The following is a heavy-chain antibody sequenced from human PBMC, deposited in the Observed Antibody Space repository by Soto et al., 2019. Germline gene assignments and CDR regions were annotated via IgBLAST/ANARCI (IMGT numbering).Heavy chain of an antibody. Sequence: PSETLSLTCTVYGDSIMRDSYYWNWIRQHPGKGLEWIGYIYYSGTTAYNPSLKTRVTISPDTSKNQFSLKLSSVTAADTAVYYCARGWGRIFDYWGQGTLVTVSS. J-gene: IGHJ4*02. D-gene: IGHD7-27*01. V-gene: IGHV4-31*03. CDR2: IYYSGTT. CDR1: GDSIMRDSYY. CDR3: ARGWGRIFDY.